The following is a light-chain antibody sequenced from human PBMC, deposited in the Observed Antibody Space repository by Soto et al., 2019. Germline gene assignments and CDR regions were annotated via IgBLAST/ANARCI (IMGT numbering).Light chain of an antibody. Sequence: QSVLTQPASVSGSPGQSITISCTGTSSDVGSYNLVSWYQQHPGKAPKLMIYEDIERPSGVSNRFSGSKSGNTASLTISGLQTEDEADYYCCSYAGGTSVVFGGATQLTVL. J-gene: IGLJ2*01. CDR3: CSYAGGTSVV. CDR2: EDI. V-gene: IGLV2-23*01. CDR1: SSDVGSYNL.